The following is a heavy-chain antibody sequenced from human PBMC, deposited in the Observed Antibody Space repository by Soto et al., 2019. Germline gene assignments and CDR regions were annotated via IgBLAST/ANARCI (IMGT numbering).Heavy chain of an antibody. CDR3: ARDFLVVVPAATPFYYYYGMDV. J-gene: IGHJ6*02. Sequence: SETLSLTCTVSGGSISSGDYYWSWIRQPPGKGLEWIGYIYYSGSTYYNPSLKSRVTISVDTSKNQFSLKLSSVTAADTAVYYCARDFLVVVPAATPFYYYYGMDVWGQGTTVTSP. V-gene: IGHV4-30-4*01. CDR2: IYYSGST. D-gene: IGHD2-2*01. CDR1: GGSISSGDYY.